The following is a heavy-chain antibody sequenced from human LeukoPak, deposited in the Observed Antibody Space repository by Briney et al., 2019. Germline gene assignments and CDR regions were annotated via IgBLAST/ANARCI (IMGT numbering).Heavy chain of an antibody. CDR2: IKQDGRDK. CDR1: GFTFSSYW. V-gene: IGHV3-7*03. D-gene: IGHD4-17*01. CDR3: AREWRNYGDAHFDY. Sequence: PSGGSLRLSCAASGFTFSSYWMSWVRQAPGKGLEWVANIKQDGRDKYYVDSVKGRFTISRDNAKNSLYLQMNSLRAEDTAVYYCAREWRNYGDAHFDYWGQGTLVTVSS. J-gene: IGHJ4*02.